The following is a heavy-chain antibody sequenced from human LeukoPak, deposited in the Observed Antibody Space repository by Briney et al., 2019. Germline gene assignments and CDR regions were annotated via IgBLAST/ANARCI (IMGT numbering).Heavy chain of an antibody. CDR2: INSDGSST. CDR1: GFTFSSYW. V-gene: IGHV3-74*01. D-gene: IGHD3-22*01. Sequence: GGSLKLSCAASGFTFSSYWMHWVRQAPGKGLVWVSRINSDGSSTSYADSVKGRFTISRDNAKNTLYLQMNSLRAEDTAVYYCARDYYYDSRQFDYWGQGTLVTVSS. CDR3: ARDYYYDSRQFDY. J-gene: IGHJ4*02.